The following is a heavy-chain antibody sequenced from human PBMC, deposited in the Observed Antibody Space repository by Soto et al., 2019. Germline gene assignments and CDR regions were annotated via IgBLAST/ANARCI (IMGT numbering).Heavy chain of an antibody. D-gene: IGHD6-19*01. Sequence: PSETLSLTCTVSGGSISSGGYYWSWIRQHPGKGLEWIGYIYYSGSTYYNPSLKSRVTISVDTSKNQFSLKLSSVTAADTAVYYCARVHSSGWYVLDYWGQGTLVTVSS. J-gene: IGHJ4*02. V-gene: IGHV4-31*03. CDR1: GGSISSGGYY. CDR3: ARVHSSGWYVLDY. CDR2: IYYSGST.